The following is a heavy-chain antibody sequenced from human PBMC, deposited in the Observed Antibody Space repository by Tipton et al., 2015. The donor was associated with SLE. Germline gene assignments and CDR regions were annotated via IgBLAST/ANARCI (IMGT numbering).Heavy chain of an antibody. D-gene: IGHD4-11*01. CDR2: IYPRDSDT. CDR3: ARYLYSNYYYYYGMDV. Sequence: VQLVQSGAEVKKPGESLKISCKGSGYTFTDYWIGWVRQMPGKGLEWMGVIYPRDSDTRYSPSFQGQVTISADKSISTAYLQWSSLKASDTAMYYCARYLYSNYYYYYGMDVWGQGTTVTVSS. J-gene: IGHJ6*02. V-gene: IGHV5-51*03. CDR1: GYTFTDYW.